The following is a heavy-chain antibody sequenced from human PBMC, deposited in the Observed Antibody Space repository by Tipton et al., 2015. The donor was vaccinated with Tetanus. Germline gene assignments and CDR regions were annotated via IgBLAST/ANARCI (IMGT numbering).Heavy chain of an antibody. CDR1: GGSLSTFY. V-gene: IGHV4-4*07. J-gene: IGHJ6*02. CDR3: ARDFRERSGTYFSYYYTMDV. Sequence: TLSPTCTVSGGSLSTFYWNWIRQPAGKGLEWIGRIYSSGSTNYNPPLKSRVTMSIDTSKNQFSLELTSVTAADTAVYYCARDFRERSGTYFSYYYTMDVWGQGTTVTVSS. D-gene: IGHD1-26*01. CDR2: IYSSGST.